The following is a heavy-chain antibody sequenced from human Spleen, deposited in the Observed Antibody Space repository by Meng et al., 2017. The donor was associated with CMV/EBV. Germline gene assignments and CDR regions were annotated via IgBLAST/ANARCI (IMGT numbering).Heavy chain of an antibody. CDR3: ARVPPTTIFGVVCDY. J-gene: IGHJ4*02. V-gene: IGHV4-31*02. D-gene: IGHD3-3*01. CDR2: MYYSGST. CDR1: ASLTSGSYY. Sequence: ASLTSGSYYWSWIRQYPGTGLEWIGYMYYSGSTYYNPSLKSRVTISVDTAKNQFSLKLSSVTAADTAVYYCARVPPTTIFGVVCDYWGQGTLVTVSS.